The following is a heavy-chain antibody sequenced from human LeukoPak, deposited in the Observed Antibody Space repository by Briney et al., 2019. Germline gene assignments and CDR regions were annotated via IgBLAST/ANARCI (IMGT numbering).Heavy chain of an antibody. Sequence: GGSLRLSCAASGFTFSSYGMHWVRQAPGKGLEWVAVIWYDGSNKYYADSVKGRFTISRDNSKNTLYLQMNSLRAEDTAVYYCARGYSYGSTDNFDSWGKGTLVTGSS. V-gene: IGHV3-33*01. CDR2: IWYDGSNK. CDR1: GFTFSSYG. CDR3: ARGYSYGSTDNFDS. J-gene: IGHJ4*02. D-gene: IGHD5-18*01.